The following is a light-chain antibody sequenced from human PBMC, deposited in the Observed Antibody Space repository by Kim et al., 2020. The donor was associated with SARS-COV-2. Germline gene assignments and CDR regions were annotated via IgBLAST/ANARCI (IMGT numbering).Light chain of an antibody. CDR1: SSDVGRYNR. V-gene: IGLV2-18*02. Sequence: QSVTISCTGTSSDVGRYNRVSWYQQPPGTAPKLIIYEVTNRPSGVPDRFSGSKSGNVASLTISGLRAEDEADYYCNSYTSTYRYVFGSGTKVTVL. J-gene: IGLJ1*01. CDR2: EVT. CDR3: NSYTSTYRYV.